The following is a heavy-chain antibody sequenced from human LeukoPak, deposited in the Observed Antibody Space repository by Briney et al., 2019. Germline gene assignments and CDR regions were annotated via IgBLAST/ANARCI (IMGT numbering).Heavy chain of an antibody. Sequence: PGGSLRLSCAASGFTVSSNYMSWVRQAPGKGLEWVSGISWNSGSIGYADSVKGRFTISRDNAKNSLYLQMNSLRAEDMALYYCAKGYYYDSSGYNYFDYWGQGTLVTVSS. J-gene: IGHJ4*02. D-gene: IGHD3-22*01. CDR2: ISWNSGSI. CDR1: GFTVSSNY. V-gene: IGHV3-9*03. CDR3: AKGYYYDSSGYNYFDY.